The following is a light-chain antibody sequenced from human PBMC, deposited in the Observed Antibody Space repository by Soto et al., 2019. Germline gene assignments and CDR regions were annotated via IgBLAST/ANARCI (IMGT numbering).Light chain of an antibody. CDR1: SSNIGAGYD. V-gene: IGLV1-40*01. CDR3: QSYDSSLSGSVV. CDR2: GNN. Sequence: QPVLTQPPSVSGAPGQRVTISCTGSSSNIGAGYDVHWYQQVPGTAPKLLIYGNNNRPSGVPDRFSGSKSGTSASLAITGLQAEDEADYYCQSYDSSLSGSVVFGGGTKVTVL. J-gene: IGLJ2*01.